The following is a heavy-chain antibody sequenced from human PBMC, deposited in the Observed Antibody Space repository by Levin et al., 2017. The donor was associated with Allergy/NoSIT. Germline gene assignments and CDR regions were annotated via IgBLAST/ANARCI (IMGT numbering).Heavy chain of an antibody. Sequence: PGGSLRLSCAASGFTFSDYIMHWVRQAPGKGLEWVALIADDGRFDSHAESVKGRFTISRDNSKNTLFLQMNSLRAEDTALYYCTKESDGFDIWGQGTMVTVSS. CDR2: IADDGRFD. J-gene: IGHJ3*02. V-gene: IGHV3-30*18. CDR3: TKESDGFDI. CDR1: GFTFSDYI. D-gene: IGHD5-24*01.